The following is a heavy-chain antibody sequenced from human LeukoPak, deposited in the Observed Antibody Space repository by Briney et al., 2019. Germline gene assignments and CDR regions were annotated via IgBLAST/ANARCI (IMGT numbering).Heavy chain of an antibody. D-gene: IGHD1-26*01. V-gene: IGHV3-23*01. Sequence: GGSLRLSCAASGFTFNNYAMSRVRQAPGKGLEWVSAISGSGGSTYYADSVKGRFTISRDNSKNTLYVQMNSLRAEDTAVYYCAKTGGTYCFDYWGQGILVTVSS. CDR1: GFTFNNYA. J-gene: IGHJ4*02. CDR3: AKTGGTYCFDY. CDR2: ISGSGGST.